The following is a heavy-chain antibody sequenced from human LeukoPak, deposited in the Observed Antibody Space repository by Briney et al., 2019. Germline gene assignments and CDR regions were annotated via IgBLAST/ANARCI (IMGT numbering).Heavy chain of an antibody. CDR3: AKVVYPDDSSGLFDY. J-gene: IGHJ4*02. D-gene: IGHD3-22*01. CDR1: GFTFSTYS. V-gene: IGHV3-48*04. CDR2: ISSSSSTK. Sequence: GGSLRLSCTASGFTFSTYSMNWVRQAPGKGLEWISYISSSSSTKYYADSVKGRFTISRDNAKNSLYLQMNSLKTEDTAVYYCAKVVYPDDSSGLFDYWGQGILVTVSS.